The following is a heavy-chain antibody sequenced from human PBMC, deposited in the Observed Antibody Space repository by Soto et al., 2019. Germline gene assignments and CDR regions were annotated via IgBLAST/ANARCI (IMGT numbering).Heavy chain of an antibody. CDR2: IIPILGIA. Sequence: QVQLVQSGAEVKKPGSSVKVSCKASGGTFSSYTISWVRQAPGQGLEWMGRIIPILGIANYAQKFQGRVTITADKSTSTAYMELSSLRSEDTAVYYCAREGSVALYYFDYCGQGTLVTVSS. J-gene: IGHJ4*02. CDR3: AREGSVALYYFDY. V-gene: IGHV1-69*08. CDR1: GGTFSSYT. D-gene: IGHD3-10*01.